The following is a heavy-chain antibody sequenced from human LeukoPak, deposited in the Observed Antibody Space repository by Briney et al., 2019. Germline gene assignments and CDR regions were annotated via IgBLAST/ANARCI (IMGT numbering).Heavy chain of an antibody. D-gene: IGHD2/OR15-2a*01. V-gene: IGHV4-39*07. CDR1: GGSISSSSYY. J-gene: IGHJ4*02. Sequence: SETLSLTCTVSGGSISSSSYYWGWIRQPPGKGLEWIGSIYYSGSTYYNPSLKSRVTISVDTSKNQFSLKLSSVTAADTAVYYCARGGSMGPPTLFDHWGQGTLVTVSS. CDR3: ARGGSMGPPTLFDH. CDR2: IYYSGST.